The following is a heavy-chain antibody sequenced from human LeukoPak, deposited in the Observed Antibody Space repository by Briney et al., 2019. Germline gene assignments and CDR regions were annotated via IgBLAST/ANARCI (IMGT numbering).Heavy chain of an antibody. CDR2: INSDGSTT. CDR1: GFTFSSYW. Sequence: GSLRLSCAASGFTFSSYWMHWVRQDPGKGLVWVSRINSDGSTTSYADSVKGRFSISRDNAKNTLYLQMNSLRAEDTAVYYCARTGYPDYSNYYFNNWGQGTLVTVSS. V-gene: IGHV3-74*01. D-gene: IGHD4-11*01. J-gene: IGHJ4*02. CDR3: ARTGYPDYSNYYFNN.